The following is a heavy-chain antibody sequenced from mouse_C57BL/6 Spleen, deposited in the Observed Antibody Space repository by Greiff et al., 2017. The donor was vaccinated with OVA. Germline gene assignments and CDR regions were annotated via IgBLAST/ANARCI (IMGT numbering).Heavy chain of an antibody. D-gene: IGHD2-4*01. V-gene: IGHV1-26*01. CDR2: INPNNGGT. Sequence: VQLQQSGPELVKPGASVKISCKASGYTFTDYYMNWVKQSHGKSLEWIGDINPNNGGTSYNQKFKGKATLTVDKSSSTAYMELRSLTSEDSAVYYCAFYDYDGPWFAYWGQGTLVTVSA. CDR3: AFYDYDGPWFAY. J-gene: IGHJ3*01. CDR1: GYTFTDYY.